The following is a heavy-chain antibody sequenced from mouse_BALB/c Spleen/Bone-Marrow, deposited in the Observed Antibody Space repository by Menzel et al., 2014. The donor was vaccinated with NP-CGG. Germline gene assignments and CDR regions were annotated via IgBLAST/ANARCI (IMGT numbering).Heavy chain of an antibody. V-gene: IGHV5-6-3*01. J-gene: IGHJ3*01. CDR3: ARDIITTRGFAY. CDR1: GFTFSSYG. CDR2: INRNGGST. D-gene: IGHD2-12*01. Sequence: EVKLVESGGGLVQPGGSLKLSCAASGFTFSSYGMSWVRQTPDKRLELVATINRNGGSTYYPESLKGRFTISRDNAKNTLYLQMSSLKSEDTAMYYCARDIITTRGFAYWGQGTLVTVSA.